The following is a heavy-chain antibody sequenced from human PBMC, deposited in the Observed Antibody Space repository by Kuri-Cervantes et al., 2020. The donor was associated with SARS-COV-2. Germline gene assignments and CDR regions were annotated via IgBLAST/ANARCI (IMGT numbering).Heavy chain of an antibody. J-gene: IGHJ4*02. CDR3: AKDSRYDFWSGYYFDY. D-gene: IGHD3-3*01. V-gene: IGHV3-23*01. CDR1: GFTFSNYA. CDR2: ISGSGGST. Sequence: GGSLRLSCAASGFTFSNYAMSWVRQAPGKGLEWVSAISGSGGSTYYADSVKGLFTISRDNSKNTLYLQMNSLRAEDTAVYYCAKDSRYDFWSGYYFDYWGQGTLVTVSS.